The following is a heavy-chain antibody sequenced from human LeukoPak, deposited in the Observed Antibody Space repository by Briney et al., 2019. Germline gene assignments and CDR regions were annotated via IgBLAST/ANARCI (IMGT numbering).Heavy chain of an antibody. V-gene: IGHV1-46*01. CDR3: AREVAGSGSYYFYYYYMDV. J-gene: IGHJ6*03. D-gene: IGHD3-10*01. CDR2: INPSGGST. CDR1: GYTFTSYY. Sequence: GASVKVSCKASGYTFTSYYMHWVRQAPGQGLEWMGVINPSGGSTSYAQKFQGRVTMTRNTSISTAYMELSSLRSEDTAVYYCAREVAGSGSYYFYYYYMDVWGKGTTVTISS.